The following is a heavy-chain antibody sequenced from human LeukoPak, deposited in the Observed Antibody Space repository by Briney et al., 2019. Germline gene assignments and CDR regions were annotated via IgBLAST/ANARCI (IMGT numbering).Heavy chain of an antibody. V-gene: IGHV3-74*01. D-gene: IGHD4-11*01. CDR1: GFTLSSYW. CDR2: INSDGSST. Sequence: GGSLRLSCAASGFTLSSYWMHWVRQTPGKGPVWVSRINSDGSSTSYADSVKGRLTISRDNAKNTLYLQMNSLRAEDTAVYYCARGNSHSFDYWGKGALVTVSS. CDR3: ARGNSHSFDY. J-gene: IGHJ4*02.